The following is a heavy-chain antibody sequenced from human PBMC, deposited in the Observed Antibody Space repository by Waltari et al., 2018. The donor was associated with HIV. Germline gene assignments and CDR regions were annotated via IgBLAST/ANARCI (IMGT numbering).Heavy chain of an antibody. Sequence: EVQLVESGGGLVKPGGSLRLSCAASGFTFSNAWMSWVRQAAGKGLEWVGRIKSKTDGGTTDYAAPVKGRFTISRDDSKNTLYLQMNSLKTEDTAVYYCTSYSLAAAGFDYWGQGTLVTVSS. CDR2: IKSKTDGGTT. D-gene: IGHD6-13*01. CDR1: GFTFSNAW. J-gene: IGHJ4*02. CDR3: TSYSLAAAGFDY. V-gene: IGHV3-15*01.